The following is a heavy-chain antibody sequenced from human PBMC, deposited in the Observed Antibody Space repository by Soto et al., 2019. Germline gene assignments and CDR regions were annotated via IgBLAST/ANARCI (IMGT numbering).Heavy chain of an antibody. V-gene: IGHV3-33*01. CDR2: IWYDGSNK. D-gene: IGHD1-26*01. CDR3: ARGYSGYLPYYYGMDV. J-gene: IGHJ6*02. Sequence: PGGSLRLSCAASGFTFSSYGMHWVRQAPGKGLEWVAVIWYDGSNKYYADSVKGRFTISRDNSKNTLYLQMNSLRAEDTAVYYCARGYSGYLPYYYGMDVWGQGTTVTVSS. CDR1: GFTFSSYG.